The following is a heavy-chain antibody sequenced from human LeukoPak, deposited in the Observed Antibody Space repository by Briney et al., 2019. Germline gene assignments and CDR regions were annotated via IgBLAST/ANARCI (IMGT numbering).Heavy chain of an antibody. J-gene: IGHJ4*02. CDR2: INHSGST. CDR1: GGSFSGYY. Sequence: SETLSLTCAVYGGSFSGYYWSWIRQPPGKGLEWIGEINHSGSTNYNPSLKSRVTISVDTSKNQFSLKLSSVTAADTAVYYCAREKWLDYYFDYWGRGTLVTVSS. CDR3: AREKWLDYYFDY. V-gene: IGHV4-34*01. D-gene: IGHD6-19*01.